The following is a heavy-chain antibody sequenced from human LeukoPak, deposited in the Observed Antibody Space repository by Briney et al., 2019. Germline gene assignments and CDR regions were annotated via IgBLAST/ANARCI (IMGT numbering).Heavy chain of an antibody. J-gene: IGHJ5*02. CDR2: IYYTGNT. V-gene: IGHV4-30-4*07. CDR1: GGSISSGGYS. D-gene: IGHD6-13*01. Sequence: SETLSLTCTVSGGSISSGGYSWRWIRQPPGKGMEWIAYIYYTGNTYFNPSLKSRVTISVDTSKNQFSLKLSSVTAADTAVYYCARVLAAAGNNWFDPWGQGTLVTVSS. CDR3: ARVLAAAGNNWFDP.